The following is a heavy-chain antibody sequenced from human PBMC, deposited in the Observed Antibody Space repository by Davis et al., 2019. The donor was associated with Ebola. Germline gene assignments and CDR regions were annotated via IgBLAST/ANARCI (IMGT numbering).Heavy chain of an antibody. J-gene: IGHJ4*02. CDR3: ARGKMATILRTHFDY. D-gene: IGHD5-24*01. V-gene: IGHV4-39*01. CDR1: GGSISSSSYY. Sequence: SETLSLTCTVSGGSISSSSYYWGWIRQPPGKGPEWIGSIYYSGSTYYNPSLKSRVTISVDTSKNQFSLKLSSVTAADTAVYYCARGKMATILRTHFDYWGQGTLVTVSS. CDR2: IYYSGST.